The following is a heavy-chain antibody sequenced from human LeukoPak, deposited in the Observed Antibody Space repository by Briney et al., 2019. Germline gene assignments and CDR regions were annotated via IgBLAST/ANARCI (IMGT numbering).Heavy chain of an antibody. CDR2: ISYDGSNK. CDR1: GFTFSSYG. Sequence: PGRSLRLSCAASGFTFSSYGMHWVRQAPGKGLEWVAVISYDGSNKYYADSVKGRFTISRDNSKNTLYLQMNSLRAEDTAVYYCAKDRMSLVAGTPLDYWGQGTLVTVSS. V-gene: IGHV3-30*18. D-gene: IGHD6-19*01. CDR3: AKDRMSLVAGTPLDY. J-gene: IGHJ4*02.